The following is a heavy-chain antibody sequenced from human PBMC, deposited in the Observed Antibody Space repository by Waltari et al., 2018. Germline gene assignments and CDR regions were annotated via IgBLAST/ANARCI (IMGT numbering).Heavy chain of an antibody. D-gene: IGHD5-18*01. CDR3: ARTSDTAMVTGLWYFDL. J-gene: IGHJ2*01. CDR1: GGTFSRHA. CDR2: IIPILGLA. Sequence: QVQLVQSVAEVQKPGSAVKGSCKASGGTFSRHAISWSRQTPGQGLEWMGGIIPILGLANYAQKFQGRVTITADKSTSTAYMELSSLRSEDTAVYYCARTSDTAMVTGLWYFDLWGRGTLVTVSS. V-gene: IGHV1-69*10.